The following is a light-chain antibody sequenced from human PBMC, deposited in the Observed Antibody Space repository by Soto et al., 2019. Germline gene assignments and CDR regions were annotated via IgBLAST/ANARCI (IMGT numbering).Light chain of an antibody. J-gene: IGLJ2*01. V-gene: IGLV2-14*01. CDR3: SSYTTSNASIL. CDR2: EVS. Sequence: QSALTQPASVSGSPGQSITISCTGTSSDIGNYDFVSWYQQVPGTAPKAMIYEVSSRPSGVSNRFSGSKSGNTASLTISGLQAEDEAYYYCSSYTTSNASILFGGGTKVTVL. CDR1: SSDIGNYDF.